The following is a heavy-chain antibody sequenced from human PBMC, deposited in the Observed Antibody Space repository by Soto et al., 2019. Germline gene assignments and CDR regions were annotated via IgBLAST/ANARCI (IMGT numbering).Heavy chain of an antibody. CDR3: ARSFIAPGASLKYFYYGMDV. V-gene: IGHV3-64*04. J-gene: IGHJ6*02. Sequence: SGGSLRLSCSASGFTFSSYAMHWVRQAPGKGLEYVSAISSNGGSTYYADSVKGRFTISRDNSKSTLYLQMNSLRAEDTAVYYCARSFIAPGASLKYFYYGMDVWGQGTTVTVSS. CDR1: GFTFSSYA. D-gene: IGHD6-13*01. CDR2: ISSNGGST.